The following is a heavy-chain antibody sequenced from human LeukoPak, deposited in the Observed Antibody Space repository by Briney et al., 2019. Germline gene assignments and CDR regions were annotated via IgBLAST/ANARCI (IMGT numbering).Heavy chain of an antibody. CDR3: AKPARTDYADY. CDR1: GFTFSSYA. Sequence: GGSLRLSCAASGFTFSSYAMHWVRQAPGKGLEYVSGISTNGGSTYYADSVKGRFTISRDNSKNTLFLQMGSLRAEDMAVYYCAKPARTDYADYWGQGTLSPSPQ. CDR2: ISTNGGST. J-gene: IGHJ4*02. D-gene: IGHD4-17*01. V-gene: IGHV3-64*02.